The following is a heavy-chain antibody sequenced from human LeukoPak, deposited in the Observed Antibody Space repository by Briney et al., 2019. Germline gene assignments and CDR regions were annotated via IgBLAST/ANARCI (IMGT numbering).Heavy chain of an antibody. CDR2: ISSSGRII. CDR3: ASVHYYGMEV. D-gene: IGHD2-8*01. CDR1: GFTFSDYY. V-gene: IGHV3-11*01. J-gene: IGHJ6*02. Sequence: PGGSLRLSCAASGFTFSDYYMSWIRQAPGKGLEWVSYISSSGRIIYYADSVKGRFTISRDNAKNSLFLQVNSLRAADTAVYYCASVHYYGMEVWGQGTTVTVSS.